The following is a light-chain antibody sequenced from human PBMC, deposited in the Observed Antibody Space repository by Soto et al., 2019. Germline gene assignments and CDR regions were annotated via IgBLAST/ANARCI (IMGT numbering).Light chain of an antibody. CDR3: QKYNC. CDR2: AAS. Sequence: DIQMTQSPSSLSASVGDRVTITCRASQGISNYLAWYQQKPGKVPKLLIYAASTLQSGVPSRFSGSGSGTEFNLNISSLQPGDGANYYCQKYNCFGGGTKVEIK. V-gene: IGKV1-27*01. J-gene: IGKJ4*01. CDR1: QGISNY.